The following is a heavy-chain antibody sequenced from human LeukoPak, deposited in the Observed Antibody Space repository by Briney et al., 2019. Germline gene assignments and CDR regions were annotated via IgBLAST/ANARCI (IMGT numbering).Heavy chain of an antibody. CDR3: ARDADSGYLRLPVY. Sequence: SVKVSCKASGGTFSSYAISWVRQAPGQGLEWMGGIISIFGTANYAQKFQGRVTITTDESTSTAYMELSSLRSEDTAVYYCARDADSGYLRLPVYWGQGTLVTVSS. J-gene: IGHJ4*02. CDR2: IISIFGTA. CDR1: GGTFSSYA. D-gene: IGHD5-12*01. V-gene: IGHV1-69*05.